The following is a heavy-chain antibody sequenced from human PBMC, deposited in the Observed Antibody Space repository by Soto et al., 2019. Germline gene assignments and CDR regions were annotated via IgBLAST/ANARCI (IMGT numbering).Heavy chain of an antibody. Sequence: EVQLLESGGSLVQPGASLRLSCAASGFTFSTYAMSWVRQAPGKGLEWVSTISGSADSTFYADSVKSRFTISRDNSKNTLYLQMNSLRVEDTAVYYCAKVGDGSCSRTSCLFHFDYWGQGTLATVSS. J-gene: IGHJ4*02. CDR2: ISGSADST. D-gene: IGHD2-2*01. V-gene: IGHV3-23*01. CDR1: GFTFSTYA. CDR3: AKVGDGSCSRTSCLFHFDY.